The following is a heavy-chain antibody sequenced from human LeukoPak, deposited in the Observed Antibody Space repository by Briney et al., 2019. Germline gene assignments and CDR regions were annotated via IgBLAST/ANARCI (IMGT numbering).Heavy chain of an antibody. CDR2: IYYSGNT. V-gene: IGHV4-39*01. D-gene: IGHD6-6*01. Sequence: SETLSLTCTVSGGSISGSNYYWGWIRQPPGKGLEWIGSIYYSGNTYYNPSLKSRVTVSVDTSKNQFALKLSSGTAADTAVYYCARQGRSSVYCGQGPLVTVSS. J-gene: IGHJ4*02. CDR1: GGSISGSNYY. CDR3: ARQGRSSVY.